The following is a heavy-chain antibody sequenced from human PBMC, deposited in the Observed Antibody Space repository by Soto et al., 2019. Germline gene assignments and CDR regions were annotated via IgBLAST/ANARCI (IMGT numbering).Heavy chain of an antibody. CDR1: GGSISSYY. CDR2: IYYSGST. CDR3: AGDYGGYNWFDP. Sequence: SETLSLTCTVSGGSISSYYWSWIRQPPGKGLEWIGYIYYSGSTNYNPSLKSRVTISVDTSKNQFSLKLSSVTAADRAVYYCAGDYGGYNWFDPWGQGTLVTVSS. V-gene: IGHV4-59*01. J-gene: IGHJ5*02. D-gene: IGHD4-17*01.